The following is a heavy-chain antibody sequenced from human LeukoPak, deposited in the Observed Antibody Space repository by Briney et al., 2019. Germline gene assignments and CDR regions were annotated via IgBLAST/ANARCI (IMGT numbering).Heavy chain of an antibody. Sequence: GGSLRLSCAASGFTFSSYGMHWVRQAPGKGLEWVAVIWYDGSNKYYADSVKGRFTISRDNSKNTLYLQMNSLRAEDTAVYYCARVSVPAAMAYNSAALGSWGQGTLVTVSS. CDR3: ARVSVPAAMAYNSAALGS. CDR1: GFTFSSYG. J-gene: IGHJ1*01. CDR2: IWYDGSNK. D-gene: IGHD2-2*01. V-gene: IGHV3-33*01.